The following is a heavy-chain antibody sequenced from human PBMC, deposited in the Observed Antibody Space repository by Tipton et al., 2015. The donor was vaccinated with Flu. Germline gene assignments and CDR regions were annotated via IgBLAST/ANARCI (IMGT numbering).Heavy chain of an antibody. D-gene: IGHD4-17*01. CDR2: IYTSGST. J-gene: IGHJ4*02. V-gene: IGHV4-61*02. Sequence: LRLSCTVSGGSISSGSYYWSWIRQPAGKGLEWIGRIYTSGSTHYNPSLKSRVTISVDTSKNQFSLKLSSVTAADTAVYYCASRLNGDVDYWGQGTLVTVSS. CDR1: GGSISSGSYY. CDR3: ASRLNGDVDY.